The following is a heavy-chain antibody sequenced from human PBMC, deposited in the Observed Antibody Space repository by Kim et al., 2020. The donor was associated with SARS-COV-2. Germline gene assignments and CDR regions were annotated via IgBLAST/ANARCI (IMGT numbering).Heavy chain of an antibody. CDR1: GGSLSGHY. CDR2: VTGSGNT. V-gene: IGHV4-34*01. CDR3: ARGGLIDVWGGVDAFDV. D-gene: IGHD3-3*01. J-gene: IGHJ3*01. Sequence: SETLSLTCSLNGGSLSGHYWSWIRQPPGKGLEWIGVVTGSGNTNYNPSLKSRVTISVDTSKNQFSLKLTSVTAADTAVYYCARGGLIDVWGGVDAFDVWGQGTMATVSS.